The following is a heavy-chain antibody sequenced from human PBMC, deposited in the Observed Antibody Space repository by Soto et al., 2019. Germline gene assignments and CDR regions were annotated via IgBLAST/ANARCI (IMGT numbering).Heavy chain of an antibody. V-gene: IGHV3-33*01. CDR1: GIIFTGYG. J-gene: IGHJ4*02. CDR3: ASDGVGATVFFGYFDY. CDR2: IRFDGSNI. Sequence: GGALRLSCAVSGIIFTGYGMHWGRQVPGKGLEWVAVIRFDGSNIYYADFVKGRFTISRDNSKNTLYLHMNSLRAEDTAVYYCASDGVGATVFFGYFDYRGQGALVTVSS. D-gene: IGHD1-26*01.